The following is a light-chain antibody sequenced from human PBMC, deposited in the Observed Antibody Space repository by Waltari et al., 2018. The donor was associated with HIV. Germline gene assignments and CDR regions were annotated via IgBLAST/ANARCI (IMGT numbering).Light chain of an antibody. CDR3: MQSTHWPGT. V-gene: IGKV2-30*01. J-gene: IGKJ1*01. Sequence: EAVLTQSPVSLSVALGRPASISCRSSQSLIYTDGNTYLNWFHQRPGQSPRRLIYKISHRDSGVPDRFSGSGSVTEFTLHISRVEAEDVGIFYCMQSTHWPGTFGQGTKVEIQ. CDR1: QSLIYTDGNTY. CDR2: KIS.